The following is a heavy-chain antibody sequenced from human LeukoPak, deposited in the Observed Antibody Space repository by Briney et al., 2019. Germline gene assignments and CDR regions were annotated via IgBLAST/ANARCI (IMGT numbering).Heavy chain of an antibody. Sequence: TSETLSLTCTVSGGSIRSYYWSWIRQPAGKGLEWLGRIYTSGSTNYNPSLKSRVTMSVDTSKNQFSLKLSSVTAADTAVYYCARERARVLRYFDWFPAAFDIWGQGTMVTVSS. D-gene: IGHD3-9*01. CDR3: ARERARVLRYFDWFPAAFDI. V-gene: IGHV4-4*07. CDR2: IYTSGST. J-gene: IGHJ3*02. CDR1: GGSIRSYY.